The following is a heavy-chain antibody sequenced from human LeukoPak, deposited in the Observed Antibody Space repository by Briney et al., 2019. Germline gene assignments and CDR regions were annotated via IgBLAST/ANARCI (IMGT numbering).Heavy chain of an antibody. Sequence: GGSPRLSCAASGFTFSSYEMNWVRQARGKGLEWVSKISSSGSAIYYADSVKGRFTISRDSAKSTLYLQMNSLRVEDTAVYYCARGGSLGYWGQGTLVTVSS. D-gene: IGHD6-19*01. V-gene: IGHV3-48*03. CDR3: ARGGSLGY. CDR1: GFTFSSYE. J-gene: IGHJ4*02. CDR2: ISSSGSAI.